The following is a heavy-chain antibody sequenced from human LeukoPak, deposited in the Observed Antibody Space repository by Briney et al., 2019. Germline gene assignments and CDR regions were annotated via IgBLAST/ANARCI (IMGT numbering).Heavy chain of an antibody. D-gene: IGHD4-17*01. CDR2: IYYSGIT. J-gene: IGHJ4*02. CDR1: GGSISSSSYY. Sequence: SETLSLTCTVSGGSISSSSYYWGWIRQPPGKGLEWIGSIYYSGITYYIPSLKSRVTISVDTSKNQFSLKLSSVTAADTAVYYCARGVYGDYTIDYWGQGTLVTVSS. V-gene: IGHV4-39*01. CDR3: ARGVYGDYTIDY.